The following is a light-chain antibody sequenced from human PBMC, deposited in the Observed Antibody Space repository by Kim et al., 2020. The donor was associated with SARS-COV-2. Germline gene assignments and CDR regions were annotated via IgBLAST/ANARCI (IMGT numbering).Light chain of an antibody. V-gene: IGLV2-14*03. CDR3: SSYTTSSTVV. J-gene: IGLJ2*01. CDR1: SSDIGGSKY. Sequence: GQSITISCTGTSSDIGGSKYVSWYQQHPGKAPKHILYDVINRPSGVSNRFSGSKSGNTASLTISGLQAEDEADYYCSSYTTSSTVVFGGGTKLTVL. CDR2: DVI.